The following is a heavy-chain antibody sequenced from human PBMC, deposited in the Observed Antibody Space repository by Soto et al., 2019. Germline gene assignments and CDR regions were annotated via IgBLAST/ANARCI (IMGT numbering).Heavy chain of an antibody. D-gene: IGHD3-10*01. Sequence: AGGSLRLSCAASGFMFGSYAMSWVRQAPGKGLEWVSGISGSGTDTYYADAVKGRVTISRDNAKNTLYLQMNGLRAEDTAIYYCAKDLLSSYYYGMDAWGQGTTVTISS. CDR2: ISGSGTDT. V-gene: IGHV3-23*01. CDR1: GFMFGSYA. CDR3: AKDLLSSYYYGMDA. J-gene: IGHJ6*02.